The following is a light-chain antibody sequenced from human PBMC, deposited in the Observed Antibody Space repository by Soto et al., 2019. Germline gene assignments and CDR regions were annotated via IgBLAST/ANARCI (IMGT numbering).Light chain of an antibody. V-gene: IGKV3-20*01. CDR1: QSVSTN. CDR3: QQYGSSST. J-gene: IGKJ1*01. CDR2: GAA. Sequence: EIVMTQSPATLSVSPGERATLSCRASQSVSTNLVWYQQKPGQAPRLLIFGAASRATGIPDRFSGRGSGTDFTLTISRLEPEDFAVYYCQQYGSSSTFGQGTKVDIK.